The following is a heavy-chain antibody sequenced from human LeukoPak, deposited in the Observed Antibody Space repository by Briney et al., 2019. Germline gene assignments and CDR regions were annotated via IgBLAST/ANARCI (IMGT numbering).Heavy chain of an antibody. CDR3: ARDLIFFDSFGGVIVTQFDY. Sequence: SVKVSCKASGGTFSSYAISWVRQAPGQGLEWMGRVIPILGIANYAQKFQGRVTITADKSTSTAYMELSSLRSEDTAVYYCARDLIFFDSFGGVIVTQFDYWGQGTLVTVSS. CDR2: VIPILGIA. CDR1: GGTFSSYA. V-gene: IGHV1-69*04. D-gene: IGHD3-16*02. J-gene: IGHJ4*02.